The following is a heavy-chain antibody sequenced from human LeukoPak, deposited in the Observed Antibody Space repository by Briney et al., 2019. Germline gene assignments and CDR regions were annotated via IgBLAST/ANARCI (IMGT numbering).Heavy chain of an antibody. CDR1: GFTFSSYG. D-gene: IGHD3-22*01. J-gene: IGHJ4*02. Sequence: GGSLRLSCVASGFTFSSYGMHWVRQAPGKGLEWVAFIRYDGSNKYYADSVKGRFTISRDNSKNTLYLQMNSLRAEDTAVYYCARGVADYYDSSGYQNWGQGTLVTVSS. V-gene: IGHV3-30*02. CDR2: IRYDGSNK. CDR3: ARGVADYYDSSGYQN.